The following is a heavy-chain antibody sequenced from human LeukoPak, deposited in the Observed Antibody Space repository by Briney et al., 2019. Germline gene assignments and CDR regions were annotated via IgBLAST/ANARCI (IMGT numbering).Heavy chain of an antibody. V-gene: IGHV1-18*01. CDR1: GYTFTSYG. J-gene: IGHJ3*02. CDR2: ISAYNGNT. Sequence: ASVKVSCKASGYTFTSYGISWVRQAPGQGLEWMGWISAYNGNTNYAQKLQGRVTMTTDTSTSTAYMEPRSLRSDDTAVYYCARHQSSGWFGFDAFDIWGQGTMVTVSS. D-gene: IGHD6-19*01. CDR3: ARHQSSGWFGFDAFDI.